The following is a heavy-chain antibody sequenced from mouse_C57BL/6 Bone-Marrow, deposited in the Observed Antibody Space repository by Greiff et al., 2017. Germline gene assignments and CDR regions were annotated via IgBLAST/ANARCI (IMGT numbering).Heavy chain of an antibody. CDR1: GYTFTSYG. J-gene: IGHJ1*03. Sequence: VKLQESGAELARPGASVKLSCKASGYTFTSYGISWVKQRTGQGLEWIGEIYPSSGNTYYNEKFKGKATLTADKSSSTAYMELRSLTSEDSAVYFCARDGSSLYWYFDVWGTGTTVTVSS. CDR2: IYPSSGNT. V-gene: IGHV1-81*01. D-gene: IGHD1-1*01. CDR3: ARDGSSLYWYFDV.